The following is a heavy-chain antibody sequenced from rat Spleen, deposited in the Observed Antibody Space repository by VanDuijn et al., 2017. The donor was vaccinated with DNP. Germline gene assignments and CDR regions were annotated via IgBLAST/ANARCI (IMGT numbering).Heavy chain of an antibody. V-gene: IGHV5-7*01. Sequence: EVQLVESGGDLVQPGRSLKLFCAASGFTFTDYSVAWVRQAPKKGLEWVATIISDGTRSDYRDSVKGRFIISRDNAKSTLYLQMNRLRSEDTATYYCARGNNNYPYWSFDFWGPGTMVTVSS. CDR2: IISDGTRS. CDR1: GFTFTDYS. J-gene: IGHJ1*01. CDR3: ARGNNNYPYWSFDF. D-gene: IGHD1-10*01.